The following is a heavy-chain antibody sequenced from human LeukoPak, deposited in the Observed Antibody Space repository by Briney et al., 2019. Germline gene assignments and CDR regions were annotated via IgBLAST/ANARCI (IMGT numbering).Heavy chain of an antibody. J-gene: IGHJ4*02. Sequence: PGGSLRLSCAASGFTFSSCGMHWVRQAPGKGLEWVAFIRYDGSNKYYADSMKGRFTISRDNSKNTLYLQMNSLRAEDTAVYYCAKTRKYSSGWLYYFDYWGQGTLVTVSS. V-gene: IGHV3-30*02. CDR2: IRYDGSNK. CDR3: AKTRKYSSGWLYYFDY. D-gene: IGHD6-19*01. CDR1: GFTFSSCG.